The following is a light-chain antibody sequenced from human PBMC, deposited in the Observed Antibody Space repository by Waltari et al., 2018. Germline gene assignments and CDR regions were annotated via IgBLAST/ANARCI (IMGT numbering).Light chain of an antibody. Sequence: QSALTQPASVSGSPGQSVTISRTGVSRARDGYKILSWFRQPPGKVPKLILFDFSNRPSDISNRFSGYKSGNTAYLTISRLQADDEADYYCTTYPDTNTPVVFGGGTKVTV. CDR1: SRARDGYKI. V-gene: IGLV2-14*03. CDR2: DFS. J-gene: IGLJ2*01. CDR3: TTYPDTNTPVV.